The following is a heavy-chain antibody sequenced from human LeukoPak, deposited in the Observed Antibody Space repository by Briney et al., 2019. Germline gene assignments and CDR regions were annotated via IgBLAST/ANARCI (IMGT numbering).Heavy chain of an antibody. CDR2: INHSGST. CDR1: GGSFSGYH. J-gene: IGHJ5*02. CDR3: ARRPYGYGENT. Sequence: SETLSLTCAVYGGSFSGYHWSWIRQPPGKGLEWIGEINHSGSTNYNPSLKSRVTISVDTSKNQFSLKLSSVTAADTAVYYCARRPYGYGENTWGQGTLVTVSS. D-gene: IGHD4-17*01. V-gene: IGHV4-34*01.